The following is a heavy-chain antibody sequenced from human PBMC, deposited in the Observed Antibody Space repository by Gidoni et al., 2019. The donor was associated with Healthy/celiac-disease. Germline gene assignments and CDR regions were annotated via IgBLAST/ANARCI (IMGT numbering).Heavy chain of an antibody. D-gene: IGHD5-12*01. CDR2: ISSSGSTI. CDR3: ARDERYSGYDVAGFDY. V-gene: IGHV3-11*01. J-gene: IGHJ4*02. Sequence: QVQLVESGGGLVQPVGSLSLSCAAPGFTFRHHYMSWTRQATGKGLEWVSYISSSGSTISYADSVKGRFTISRDNAKNSLYLQMNSLRAEDTAVYYCARDERYSGYDVAGFDYWGQGTLVTVSS. CDR1: GFTFRHHY.